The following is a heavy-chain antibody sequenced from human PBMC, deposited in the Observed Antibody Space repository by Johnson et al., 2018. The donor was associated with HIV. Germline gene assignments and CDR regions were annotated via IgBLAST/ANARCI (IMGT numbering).Heavy chain of an antibody. CDR2: ISFDGSNE. D-gene: IGHD3-22*01. J-gene: IGHJ3*02. V-gene: IGHV3-30*04. CDR1: GLNFSDYG. CDR3: ARGRITMIVVDLRGGGFDI. Sequence: QVQLVESGGGVVQPGRSLRISCAASGLNFSDYGMHWVRQAPGKGLEWVAVISFDGSNEYYADSVKGRFTISRDNSKNTLYRQMNSRRVEDTAVYYCARGRITMIVVDLRGGGFDIWGQGTMVTVSS.